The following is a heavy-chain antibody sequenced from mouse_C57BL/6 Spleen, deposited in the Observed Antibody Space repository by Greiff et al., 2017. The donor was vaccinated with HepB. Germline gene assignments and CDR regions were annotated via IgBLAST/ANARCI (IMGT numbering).Heavy chain of an antibody. CDR2: IHPNSGST. V-gene: IGHV1-64*01. CDR1: GYTFTSYW. CDR3: AEEGLRRGDAMDY. Sequence: QVQLQQPGAELVKPGASVKLSCKASGYTFTSYWMHWVKQRPGQGLEWIGMIHPNSGSTNYNEKFKSKATLTVDKSSSTAYMQLSSLTSEDSAVYYCAEEGLRRGDAMDYWGQGTSVTVSS. J-gene: IGHJ4*01. D-gene: IGHD2-4*01.